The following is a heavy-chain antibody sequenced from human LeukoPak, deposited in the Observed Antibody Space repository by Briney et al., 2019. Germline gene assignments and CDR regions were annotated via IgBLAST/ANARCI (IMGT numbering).Heavy chain of an antibody. CDR2: INSDGSRT. D-gene: IGHD5-12*01. Sequence: GGSLRLSCAVSGLALSSYWMHWVRPVPGKGLEWVSCINSDGSRTSYADSVKGRFTISRDNAKNTVNLQMNSLRADDTAIYYCARAPWLHLDYWGQGILVTVSS. V-gene: IGHV3-74*01. CDR1: GLALSSYW. J-gene: IGHJ4*02. CDR3: ARAPWLHLDY.